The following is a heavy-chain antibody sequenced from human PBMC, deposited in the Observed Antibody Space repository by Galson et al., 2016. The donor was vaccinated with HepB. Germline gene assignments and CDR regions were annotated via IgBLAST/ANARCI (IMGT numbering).Heavy chain of an antibody. J-gene: IGHJ6*02. V-gene: IGHV3-21*01. CDR2: ISGTNGFI. CDR1: GFAFSVYG. D-gene: IGHD1-1*01. CDR3: ARDIDRRYYYSYHVMDV. Sequence: SLRLSCAASGFAFSVYGMTWVRQAPGKGLEWVSSISGTNGFIYQADSVKGRFTISRDNAKNTLYLQMSSLRADDTAVYFCARDIDRRYYYSYHVMDVWGQGTTVTVAS.